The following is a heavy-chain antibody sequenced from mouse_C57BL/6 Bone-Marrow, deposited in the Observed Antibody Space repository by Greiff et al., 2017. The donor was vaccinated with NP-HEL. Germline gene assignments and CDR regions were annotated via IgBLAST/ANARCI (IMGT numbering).Heavy chain of an antibody. J-gene: IGHJ3*01. Sequence: QVQLKESGAELARPGASVKLSCKASGYTFTSYGISWVKQRTGQGLEWIGEIYPRSGNTYYNEKFKGKATLTADKSSSTAYMELRSLTSEDSAVDFCATAYYSNFAYWGQGTLVTVSA. CDR1: GYTFTSYG. CDR3: ATAYYSNFAY. V-gene: IGHV1-81*01. CDR2: IYPRSGNT. D-gene: IGHD2-5*01.